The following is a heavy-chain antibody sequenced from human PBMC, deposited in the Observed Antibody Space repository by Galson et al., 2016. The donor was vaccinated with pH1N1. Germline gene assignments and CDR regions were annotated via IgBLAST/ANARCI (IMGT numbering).Heavy chain of an antibody. V-gene: IGHV3-48*01. Sequence: SLRLSCAASGFTFSSYSMNWVRQAPGKGLEWISHIWKSGDNVYYADSVEGRVTISRDNARNSLFLQMNSLRAEDTAVYYCAKEAAGGSYLYQWGQGTLVTVSS. CDR3: AKEAAGGSYLYQ. CDR2: IWKSGDNV. J-gene: IGHJ4*02. D-gene: IGHD3-16*02. CDR1: GFTFSSYS.